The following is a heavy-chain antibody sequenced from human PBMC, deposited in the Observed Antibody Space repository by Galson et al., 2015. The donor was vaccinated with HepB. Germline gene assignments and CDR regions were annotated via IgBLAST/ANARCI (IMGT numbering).Heavy chain of an antibody. CDR3: AKFVSPGDSTSWGRAFDM. J-gene: IGHJ3*02. Sequence: SLRLSCAVSGFTFSNYAMSWVRQAPGKGLEWVSAIRGSGGSTFYADSVRGRFTTSRDNSKNTLYLQMNSLRAEDTAVYYCAKFVSPGDSTSWGRAFDMWGQGTLVTVSS. CDR1: GFTFSNYA. CDR2: IRGSGGST. V-gene: IGHV3-23*01. D-gene: IGHD6-13*01.